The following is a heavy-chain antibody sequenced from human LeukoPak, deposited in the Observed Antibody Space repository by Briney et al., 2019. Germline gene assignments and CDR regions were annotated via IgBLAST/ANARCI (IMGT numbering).Heavy chain of an antibody. CDR2: ISYDGSNK. CDR1: GFTFSSYA. CDR3: ARDGNYDSSGYLDY. D-gene: IGHD3-22*01. V-gene: IGHV3-30-3*01. Sequence: QSGRSLRLSCAASGFTFSSYAMHWVRQAPGKGLEWVAVISYDGSNKYYADSVKGRFTISRDNSKNTLYLQMNSLRAEDTAVYYCARDGNYDSSGYLDYWGQGTLVTVSS. J-gene: IGHJ4*02.